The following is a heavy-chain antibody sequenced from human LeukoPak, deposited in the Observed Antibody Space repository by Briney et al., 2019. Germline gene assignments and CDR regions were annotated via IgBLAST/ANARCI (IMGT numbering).Heavy chain of an antibody. CDR3: ARTLLYYYDSSGLHP. Sequence: GGSLRLSCAASGFTFSSYSMNWVRQAPGKGLEWVSYISSSSSTIYYADSVKGRFTISRDNAKNSLYLQMNSLRAEDTAVYYCARTLLYYYDSSGLHPWGQGTMVTVSS. D-gene: IGHD3-22*01. J-gene: IGHJ5*02. CDR2: ISSSSSTI. V-gene: IGHV3-48*01. CDR1: GFTFSSYS.